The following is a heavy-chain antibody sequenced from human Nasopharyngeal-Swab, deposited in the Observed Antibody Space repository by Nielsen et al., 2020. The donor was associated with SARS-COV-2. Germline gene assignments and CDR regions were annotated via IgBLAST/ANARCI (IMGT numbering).Heavy chain of an antibody. J-gene: IGHJ4*02. CDR1: GGSISSYY. V-gene: IGHV4-59*01. CDR3: ARNYYGSGPPDY. Sequence: SETLSLTCTVSGGSISSYYWSWIRQPPGKGLEWIGYIYYSGSTNYNPSLKSRATISVDTSKNQFSLKLSSVTAADTAVYYCARNYYGSGPPDYWGQGTLVTVSS. CDR2: IYYSGST. D-gene: IGHD3-10*01.